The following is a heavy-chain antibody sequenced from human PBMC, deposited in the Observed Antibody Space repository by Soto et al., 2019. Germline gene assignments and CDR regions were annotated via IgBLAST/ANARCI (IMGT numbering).Heavy chain of an antibody. D-gene: IGHD4-17*01. V-gene: IGHV3-30*18. Sequence: QVQLVESGGGVVQPGRSLRLSCAASGFTFSSYGMHWVRQAPGKGLEWVAVISYDGSNKYYADSVKGRFTISRDNSKNTLYLQMNSLRAEDTAVYYCAKDRENPVTIDYWGQGTLVTVSS. CDR2: ISYDGSNK. CDR1: GFTFSSYG. CDR3: AKDRENPVTIDY. J-gene: IGHJ4*02.